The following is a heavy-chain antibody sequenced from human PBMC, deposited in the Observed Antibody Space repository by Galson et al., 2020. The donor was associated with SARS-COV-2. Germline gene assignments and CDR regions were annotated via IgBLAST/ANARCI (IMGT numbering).Heavy chain of an antibody. CDR2: IGSRSGSDI. J-gene: IGHJ4*02. V-gene: IGHV3-11*04. CDR3: ARAPWDSGRKYYFDY. CDR1: GFIFRDYY. D-gene: IGHD2-15*01. Sequence: GESLKISCAASGFIFRDYYMSWIRQSPGKGLEWLGYIGSRSGSDIYHADSVKGRFTISRDSANNFLFLQMNNLRAEDTAVYYCARAPWDSGRKYYFDYWGQGTLVTVSS.